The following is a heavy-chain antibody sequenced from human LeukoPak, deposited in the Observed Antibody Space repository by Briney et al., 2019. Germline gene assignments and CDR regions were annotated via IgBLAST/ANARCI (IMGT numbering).Heavy chain of an antibody. J-gene: IGHJ4*02. CDR3: AREGNNNWSDY. D-gene: IGHD1-1*01. CDR1: GYTFTDYY. CDR2: ISPNSGGT. V-gene: IGHV1-2*02. Sequence: VASMKVSCKTSGYTFTDYYIYWVRQAHGQGLEWMGWISPNSGGTNYAQKFQGRVTMTRDTSISTAYMELNRLRSDDTAVYYCAREGNNNWSDYWGQGTLVTVSS.